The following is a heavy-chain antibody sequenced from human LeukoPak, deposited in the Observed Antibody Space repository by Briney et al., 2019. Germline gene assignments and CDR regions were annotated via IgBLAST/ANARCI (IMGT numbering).Heavy chain of an antibody. Sequence: SGTLSLTCAVSGGSISSSNWWSWVRQPPGKGLEWIGEIYHSGSTNYNPSLKSRVTISVDKSKNQFSLKLSSVTAADTAVYYCARDSSYDYVWGSYRGYWYFDLWGRGTLVTVSS. D-gene: IGHD3-16*02. J-gene: IGHJ2*01. CDR2: IYHSGST. CDR3: ARDSSYDYVWGSYRGYWYFDL. CDR1: GGSISSSNW. V-gene: IGHV4-4*02.